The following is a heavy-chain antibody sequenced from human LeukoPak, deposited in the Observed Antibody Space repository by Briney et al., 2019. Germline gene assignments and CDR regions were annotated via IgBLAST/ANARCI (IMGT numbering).Heavy chain of an antibody. J-gene: IGHJ5*02. CDR1: GGSISSSSYY. CDR2: IYYSGST. Sequence: SETLSLTCTVSGGSISSSSYYWGWIRQPPGKGLEWIGSIYYSGSTYYNPSLKSRVTISVDTSKNQFSLKLSSVTAADTAVYYCASLSSTSQPWWFDPWGQGTLVTVSS. V-gene: IGHV4-39*01. D-gene: IGHD2-2*01. CDR3: ASLSSTSQPWWFDP.